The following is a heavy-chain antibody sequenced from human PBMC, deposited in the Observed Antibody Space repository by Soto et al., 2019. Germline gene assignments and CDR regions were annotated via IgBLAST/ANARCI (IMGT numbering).Heavy chain of an antibody. CDR1: GGSFSGYY. V-gene: IGHV4-34*01. Sequence: QVQLQQWGAGLLKPSETLSLTCSVYGGSFSGYYWSWIRQPPGKVLEWIGEINHSGSTNYNPSLRSRITISVDTSKNQFTLKLSSVTAADTAVYYCARVLRYFDWLLYTYAFDIWGQGTMVTVSS. J-gene: IGHJ3*02. D-gene: IGHD3-9*01. CDR2: INHSGST. CDR3: ARVLRYFDWLLYTYAFDI.